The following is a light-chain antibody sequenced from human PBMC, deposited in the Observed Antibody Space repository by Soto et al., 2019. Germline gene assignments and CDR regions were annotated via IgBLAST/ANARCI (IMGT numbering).Light chain of an antibody. V-gene: IGKV3-20*01. CDR3: QQYDSSPPMYT. CDR2: AVS. Sequence: EIVLTQSPGTLSLSPGERATLSCRASQSVSTRYLAWYQQKPGQAPRLLIYAVSRRATGVPDRFSGSGSGTDFTLTISRLEPEDVAVYYCQQYDSSPPMYTFGQGTKLEIK. J-gene: IGKJ2*01. CDR1: QSVSTRY.